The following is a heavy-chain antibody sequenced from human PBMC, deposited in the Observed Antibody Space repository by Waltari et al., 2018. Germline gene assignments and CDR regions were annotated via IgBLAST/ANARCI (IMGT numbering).Heavy chain of an antibody. V-gene: IGHV1-69*12. CDR3: ARTTYYDFWSGLEAFDI. CDR2: INPSFGTA. D-gene: IGHD3-3*01. CDR1: GGTFSSYA. J-gene: IGHJ3*02. Sequence: QVQLVQSGAEVKKPGSSVKVSCKASGGTFSSYAISWVRQAPGQGLEWMGGINPSFGTANYAQKFQGRVTITADESTSTAYMELSSLRSEDTAVYYCARTTYYDFWSGLEAFDIWGQGTMVTVSS.